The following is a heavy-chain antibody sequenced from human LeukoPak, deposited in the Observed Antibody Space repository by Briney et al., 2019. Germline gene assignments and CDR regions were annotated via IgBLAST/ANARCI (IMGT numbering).Heavy chain of an antibody. CDR1: GFAFSRYW. Sequence: GGSLRLSCAASGFAFSRYWMHWVRQAPGKGLVWVSRINSDGRSAVYADSVKGRFTISRDNAKNSLYLQINSLRAEDTAVYYCARSSYSSSSSVWGQGTMVTVSS. CDR3: ARSSYSSSSSV. V-gene: IGHV3-74*01. CDR2: INSDGRSA. J-gene: IGHJ3*01. D-gene: IGHD6-6*01.